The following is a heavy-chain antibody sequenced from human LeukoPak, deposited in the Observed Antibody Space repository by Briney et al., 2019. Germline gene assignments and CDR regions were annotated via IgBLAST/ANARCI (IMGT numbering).Heavy chain of an antibody. V-gene: IGHV3-30-3*01. D-gene: IGHD3-22*01. Sequence: GGSLRLSCAASGFTFSSYAMHWVRQAPGKGLEWVAVISYDGSNKYYADSVKGRFTISRDNSKNTLYLQMNSLRAEDTAVYYCARDKIRGYYDNNGYPLDYWGQGTLVTVSS. CDR3: ARDKIRGYYDNNGYPLDY. CDR1: GFTFSSYA. CDR2: ISYDGSNK. J-gene: IGHJ4*02.